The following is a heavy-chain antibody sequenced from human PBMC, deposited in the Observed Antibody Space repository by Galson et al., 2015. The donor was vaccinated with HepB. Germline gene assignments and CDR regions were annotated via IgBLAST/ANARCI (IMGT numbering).Heavy chain of an antibody. D-gene: IGHD4-17*01. V-gene: IGHV3-73*01. CDR3: SRPTVTTENFFDC. CDR1: GFTFSGST. CDR2: IRSKAHSYAT. J-gene: IGHJ4*02. Sequence: SLRLSCAASGFTFSGSTIHWVRQASGKGLEWVGRIRSKAHSYATTYAASVKGRFTIPRDDSNNTAYLQMNSLISEDTAVYYCSRPTVTTENFFDCWGQGALVTVSS.